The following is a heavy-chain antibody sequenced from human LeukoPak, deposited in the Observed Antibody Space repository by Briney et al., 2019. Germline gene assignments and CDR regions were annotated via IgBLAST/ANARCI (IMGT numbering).Heavy chain of an antibody. CDR3: ARVAAQYYFDY. CDR1: GYTFTSYG. Sequence: ASVKVSCKASGYTFTSYGISWVRQAPGQGLEWMGWISAYNGNTNYAQKLQGRVAMTTDTSTSTAYMGLRSLRSDDTAVYYCARVAAQYYFDYWGQGTLVTVSS. CDR2: ISAYNGNT. D-gene: IGHD6-25*01. J-gene: IGHJ4*02. V-gene: IGHV1-18*01.